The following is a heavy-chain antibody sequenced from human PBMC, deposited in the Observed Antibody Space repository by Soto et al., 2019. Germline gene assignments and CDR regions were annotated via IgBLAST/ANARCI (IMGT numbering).Heavy chain of an antibody. D-gene: IGHD3-22*01. J-gene: IGHJ3*02. CDR2: IYPGDSDT. CDR3: ARKYYYDSSGYRDALDI. V-gene: IGHV5-51*01. Sequence: GESLKISCKGSGYSFTTYWIGWVRQMPGKVLEWMGIIYPGDSDTRYSPSFQGQVTISADRSITTAYLQWSSLKASDTAMYYCARKYYYDSSGYRDALDIWGQGXMVTV. CDR1: GYSFTTYW.